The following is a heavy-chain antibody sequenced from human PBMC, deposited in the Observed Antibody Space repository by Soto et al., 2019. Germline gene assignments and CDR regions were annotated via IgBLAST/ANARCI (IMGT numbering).Heavy chain of an antibody. CDR2: MNPNSGNT. D-gene: IGHD6-13*01. Sequence: ASVKVSCKASGYTFTSYGISWVRQAPGQGLEWMGWMNPNSGNTGYAQKFQGRVTMTRNTSISTAYMELSSLRSEDTAVYYCARDSSSLDAFDIWGQGTMVTVSS. J-gene: IGHJ3*02. CDR1: GYTFTSYG. V-gene: IGHV1-8*02. CDR3: ARDSSSLDAFDI.